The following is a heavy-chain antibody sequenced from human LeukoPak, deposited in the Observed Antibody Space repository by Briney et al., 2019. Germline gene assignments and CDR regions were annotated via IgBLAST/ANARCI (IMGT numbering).Heavy chain of an antibody. V-gene: IGHV1-8*01. CDR3: ARGPPGDFWSGYYGNYYYYGMDV. Sequence: ASVKVSCKASGYTFTSYDINWVRQATGQGLEWMGWMNPNSGNTGYAQKFQGRVTMTRNTSISTAYMELSSLRSEDTAVYYCARGPPGDFWSGYYGNYYYYGMDVWGQGTTVTVSS. CDR1: GYTFTSYD. D-gene: IGHD3-3*01. J-gene: IGHJ6*02. CDR2: MNPNSGNT.